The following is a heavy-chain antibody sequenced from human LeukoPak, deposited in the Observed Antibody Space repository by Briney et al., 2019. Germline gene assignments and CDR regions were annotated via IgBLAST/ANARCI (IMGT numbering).Heavy chain of an antibody. V-gene: IGHV3-64*01. CDR3: AREEIYSRDVY. D-gene: IGHD6-13*01. Sequence: GGSLRLSCAASGFTFSSYAMHWVRQAPGKGLEYVSAISSNGGSTYYANSVKGRFTISRDNSKNTLYLQMGSLRAEDMAVYYCAREEIYSRDVYWGQGTLVTVSS. CDR2: ISSNGGST. J-gene: IGHJ4*02. CDR1: GFTFSSYA.